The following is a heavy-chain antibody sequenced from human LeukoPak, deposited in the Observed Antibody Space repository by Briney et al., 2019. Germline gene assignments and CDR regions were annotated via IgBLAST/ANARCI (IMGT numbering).Heavy chain of an antibody. CDR3: TRSVNPEIRFLEWLYDNWCDP. D-gene: IGHD3-3*01. V-gene: IGHV3-73*01. CDR2: IRSKANSYAT. J-gene: IGHJ5*02. CDR1: GLTFSGSA. Sequence: GGSLKLSCAASGLTFSGSAMHWLRQASGKGLDWVGRIRSKANSYATAYAAWVKRRFTICRDDSKNTAYLQMNSLNTEVTAVYYCTRSVNPEIRFLEWLYDNWCDPWGQGNLVTVSS.